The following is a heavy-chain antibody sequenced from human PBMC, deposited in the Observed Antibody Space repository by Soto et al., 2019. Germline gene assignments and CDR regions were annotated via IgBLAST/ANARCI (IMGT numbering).Heavy chain of an antibody. CDR1: GGSISSYY. J-gene: IGHJ4*02. CDR2: IYTSGST. CDR3: ARDGLWSGSHPPDYFDY. V-gene: IGHV4-4*07. Sequence: SETLSLTCTVSGGSISSYYWSWTRQPAGKGLEWIGRIYTSGSTNYNPSLKSRVTMSVDTSKNQFSLKLSSVTAADTAVYYCARDGLWSGSHPPDYFDYWGQGTLVTVSS. D-gene: IGHD3-3*01.